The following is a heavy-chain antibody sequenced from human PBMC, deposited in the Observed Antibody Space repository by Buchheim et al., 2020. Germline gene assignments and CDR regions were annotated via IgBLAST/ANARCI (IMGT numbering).Heavy chain of an antibody. Sequence: VQLVESGGGWVQPGGSLRLSCEASGLTFSNNYMSWVRQTPGKGLEWVANIKEDGSDTSYVGSVRGRFTISTDIAKNSLFLQMNSLRAEDTAVYYCARPTMVRGVVLPPFDNWGQGTL. J-gene: IGHJ4*02. CDR2: IKEDGSDT. CDR3: ARPTMVRGVVLPPFDN. D-gene: IGHD3-10*01. V-gene: IGHV3-7*01. CDR1: GLTFSNNY.